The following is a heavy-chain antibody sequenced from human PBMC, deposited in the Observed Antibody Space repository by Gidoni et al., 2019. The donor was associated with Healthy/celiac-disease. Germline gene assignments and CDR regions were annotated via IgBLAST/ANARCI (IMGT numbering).Heavy chain of an antibody. CDR2: INHSGST. D-gene: IGHD2-15*01. V-gene: IGHV4-34*01. CDR1: GGSFSGYY. Sequence: QVQLQQWGAGLLKPSETLSLTCAVSGGSFSGYYWSWIRQPPAKGLEWIGEINHSGSTNYNPSLKSRVTISVDTSKNHFSLKLSSVTAADTAVYYCAGERPSCSGGSCRVGMDVWGQGTTVTVSS. J-gene: IGHJ6*02. CDR3: AGERPSCSGGSCRVGMDV.